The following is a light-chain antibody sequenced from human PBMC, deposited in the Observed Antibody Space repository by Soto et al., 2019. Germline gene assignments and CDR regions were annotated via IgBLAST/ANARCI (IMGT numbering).Light chain of an antibody. CDR3: QQYDHWPT. J-gene: IGKJ2*01. V-gene: IGKV3-15*01. Sequence: EVVRTQSPATLSGSPGDRVTLSCRASQSVGTNFVWYQQKLGQAPRVLIYGSSTRATGIPARFSGSGSGTEFTHTITRRQSEDFALDHCQQYDHWPTFRQGTKLDI. CDR2: GSS. CDR1: QSVGTN.